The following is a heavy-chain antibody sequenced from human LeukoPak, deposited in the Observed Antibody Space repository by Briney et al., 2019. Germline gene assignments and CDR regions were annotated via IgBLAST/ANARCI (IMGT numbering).Heavy chain of an antibody. V-gene: IGHV3-23*01. J-gene: IGHJ3*02. CDR3: AKRHKPEIVKVPFDI. D-gene: IGHD3-22*01. Sequence: GGSLRLSCSASGFSFDDYGLIWVRQAPGKGLEWVSAISGSGGSTYYADSVKGRFTISRDNSKNTLYLQMNSLRAEDTAVYYCAKRHKPEIVKVPFDIWGQGTMVTVSS. CDR2: ISGSGGST. CDR1: GFSFDDYG.